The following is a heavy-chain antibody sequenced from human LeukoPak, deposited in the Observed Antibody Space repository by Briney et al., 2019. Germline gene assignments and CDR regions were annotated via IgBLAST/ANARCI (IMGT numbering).Heavy chain of an antibody. D-gene: IGHD3-9*01. CDR3: ARTRYYDVLTGYFPYYYMDV. J-gene: IGHJ6*03. CDR2: IKQDGSEK. CDR1: GSTFSRYS. V-gene: IGHV3-7*01. Sequence: GRSLRLSCAASGSTFSRYSMSWVRQVPGKGLEWVANIKQDGSEKYYVDSVKGRFTISRDNAKNSLSLQMNSLRAEDTAVYYCARTRYYDVLTGYFPYYYMDVWGKGTTVTISS.